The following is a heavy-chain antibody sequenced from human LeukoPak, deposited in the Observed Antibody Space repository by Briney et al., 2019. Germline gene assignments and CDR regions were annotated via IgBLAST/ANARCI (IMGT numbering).Heavy chain of an antibody. CDR2: IYSGGST. V-gene: IGHV3-53*01. J-gene: IGHJ4*02. Sequence: GGSLRLSCAASGFTVSSNYMSWVRPAPGKGLERVSVIYSGGSTYYADSVKGRFTISRDNSKNTLYLQMNSLRAEDTAVYYCASSWTYCGGDCDPGFDYWGQGTLVTVSS. CDR3: ASSWTYCGGDCDPGFDY. D-gene: IGHD2-21*02. CDR1: GFTVSSNY.